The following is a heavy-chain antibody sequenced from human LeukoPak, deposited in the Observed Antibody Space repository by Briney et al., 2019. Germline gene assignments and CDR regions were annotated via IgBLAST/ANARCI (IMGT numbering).Heavy chain of an antibody. J-gene: IGHJ5*02. V-gene: IGHV1-69*01. CDR1: GGTFSSYA. D-gene: IGHD6-6*01. CDR2: IIPIFGTA. CDR3: ARGSLAAREARGGWFDP. Sequence: SSVKVSCKAPGGTFSSYAISWVRQAPGQGLEWMGGIIPIFGTANYAQKFQGRVTITADESTSTAYMELSSLRSEDTAVYYCARGSLAAREARGGWFDPWGQGTLVTVSS.